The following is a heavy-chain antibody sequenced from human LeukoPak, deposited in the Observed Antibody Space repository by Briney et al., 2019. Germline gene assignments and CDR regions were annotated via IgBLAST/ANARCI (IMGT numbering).Heavy chain of an antibody. CDR3: ASNLPSMVRGVIIPR. Sequence: GGSLRLSCAASEFTFSDYWMHWVRQAPGKGPVWVSRISVDGTTTNYANSVKGRFTISRDNAKNSLYLHVNSLRAEDTAVYYCASNLPSMVRGVIIPRWGQGTMVTVSS. J-gene: IGHJ3*01. D-gene: IGHD3-10*01. V-gene: IGHV3-74*01. CDR2: ISVDGTTT. CDR1: EFTFSDYW.